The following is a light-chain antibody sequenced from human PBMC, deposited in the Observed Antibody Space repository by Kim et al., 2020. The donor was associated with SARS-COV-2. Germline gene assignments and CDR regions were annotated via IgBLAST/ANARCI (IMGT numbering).Light chain of an antibody. CDR1: QSIRTS. Sequence: DIQLTQSPSSLSASVGDRVTITCRASQSIRTSLNWYQQKTGKAPKVLIHATSTLQSGVPSRFSGSGSETDFTLTITSLQPEDFATYLCKENDTTTKWTLGEGAKVGIK. V-gene: IGKV1-39*01. CDR3: KENDTTTKWT. CDR2: ATS. J-gene: IGKJ1*01.